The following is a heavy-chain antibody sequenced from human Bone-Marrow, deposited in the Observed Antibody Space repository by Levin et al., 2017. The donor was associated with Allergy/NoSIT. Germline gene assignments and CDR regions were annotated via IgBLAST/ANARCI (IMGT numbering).Heavy chain of an antibody. J-gene: IGHJ4*02. CDR3: TRDRGEWGQFYFDC. Sequence: GESLKISCAASAFTFSAYGMHWVRQAPGRGLEWVAVIWYDGSDRYYADSVKGRFTISRDNSKNTLSLQMNSLRAEDTAIYYCTRDRGEWGQFYFDCWGQGALVTVSS. D-gene: IGHD1-26*01. CDR2: IWYDGSDR. V-gene: IGHV3-33*01. CDR1: AFTFSAYG.